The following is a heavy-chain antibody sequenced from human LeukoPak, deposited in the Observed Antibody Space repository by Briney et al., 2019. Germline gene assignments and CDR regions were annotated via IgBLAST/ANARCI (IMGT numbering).Heavy chain of an antibody. V-gene: IGHV4-39*01. D-gene: IGHD2-15*01. CDR2: IYYSGST. CDR1: GGSISSSSYY. J-gene: IGHJ6*03. Sequence: PSETLSLTCTVSGGSISSSSYYWGWIRQPPGKGLEWIGSIYYSGSTYYNPSLKSRVTISVDTSKNQFSLKLSSVTAADTAVYYCARIGYCSGGSCSDDYYMDVWGKGTTVTISS. CDR3: ARIGYCSGGSCSDDYYMDV.